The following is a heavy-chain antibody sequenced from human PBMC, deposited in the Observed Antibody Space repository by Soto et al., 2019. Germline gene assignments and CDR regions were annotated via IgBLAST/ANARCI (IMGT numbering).Heavy chain of an antibody. CDR1: GFTFSIDG. J-gene: IGHJ4*02. CDR2: ISYDGSNK. V-gene: IGHV3-30*18. D-gene: IGHD1-26*01. Sequence: PGGSLRLSCAASGFTFSIDGMHWVRQAPGKGLEWVAVISYDGSNKYYADSVKGRFTISRDNSKNTLYLQMNSLRAEDTAVYYCAKGDFDYWGQGTLVTVSS. CDR3: AKGDFDY.